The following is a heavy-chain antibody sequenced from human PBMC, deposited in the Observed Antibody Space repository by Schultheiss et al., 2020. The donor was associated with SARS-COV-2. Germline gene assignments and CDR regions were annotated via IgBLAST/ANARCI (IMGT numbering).Heavy chain of an antibody. J-gene: IGHJ6*02. D-gene: IGHD2-2*01. V-gene: IGHV1-18*01. CDR3: AREDIVVVPAAYYGMDV. Sequence: ASVKVSCKASGGTFSSYAISWVRQAPGQGLEWMGWISAYNGNTNYAQKLQGRVTMTTDTSTSTAYMELRSLRSDDTAVYYCAREDIVVVPAAYYGMDVWGQGTTVTGSS. CDR1: GGTFSSYA. CDR2: ISAYNGNT.